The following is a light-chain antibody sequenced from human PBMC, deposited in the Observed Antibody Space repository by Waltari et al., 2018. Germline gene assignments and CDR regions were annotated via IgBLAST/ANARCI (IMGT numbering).Light chain of an antibody. J-gene: IGKJ4*01. CDR3: QQYHSDFLT. CDR2: KSS. V-gene: IGKV1-5*03. CDR1: QSIENW. Sequence: DIQMTQSPSTLSASVGDRVTLTCRASQSIENWLAWYQQKPGQAPKVIIYKSSTSDSGVPSRFSGSGFGTEFTLTISSLQPDDFATYYCQQYHSDFLTFGGGTKVVI.